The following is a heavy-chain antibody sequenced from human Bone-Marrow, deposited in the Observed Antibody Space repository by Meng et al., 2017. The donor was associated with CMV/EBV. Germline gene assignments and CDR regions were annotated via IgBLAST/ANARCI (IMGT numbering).Heavy chain of an antibody. V-gene: IGHV1-18*04. Sequence: ASVKVSCKASGYDFNTYAMTWVRQAPGQGLEWMGWTSIYKGDPSLAKKFQGRVTMTRDTSTRTASMELRSLRSDDTAVYYCARGGGGYYLDFWGQGTLVTVSS. CDR2: TSIYKGDP. CDR3: ARGGGGYYLDF. D-gene: IGHD3-10*01. J-gene: IGHJ4*02. CDR1: GYDFNTYA.